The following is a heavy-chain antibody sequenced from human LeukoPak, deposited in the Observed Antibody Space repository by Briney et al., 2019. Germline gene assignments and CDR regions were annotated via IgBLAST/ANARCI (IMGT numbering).Heavy chain of an antibody. CDR2: IWYDGSNK. CDR3: AKAPTGTTADYFDY. CDR1: GFTFSSYG. D-gene: IGHD1-7*01. V-gene: IGHV3-30*02. J-gene: IGHJ4*02. Sequence: PGGSLRLSCAASGFTFSSYGMHWVRQAPGKGLEWVAFIWYDGSNKYYADSVKGRFTISRDNSKNTLYLQMNSLRAEDTAVYYCAKAPTGTTADYFDYWGQGTLVTVSS.